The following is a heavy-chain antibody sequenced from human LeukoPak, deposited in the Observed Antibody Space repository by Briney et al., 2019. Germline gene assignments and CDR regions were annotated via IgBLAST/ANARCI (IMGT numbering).Heavy chain of an antibody. CDR2: IIRDGNYT. V-gene: IGHV3-74*01. Sequence: PGGSLRLSCAASGFAFSNYWMHWVRQAPGKGLVWVSRIIRDGNYTSSADWVKGRFTISRAKAKNTLFLKMRSLTVDDTAVYYCARGGASTLGPRVDAFDIWGRGTMVTASS. D-gene: IGHD5/OR15-5a*01. CDR3: ARGGASTLGPRVDAFDI. J-gene: IGHJ3*02. CDR1: GFAFSNYW.